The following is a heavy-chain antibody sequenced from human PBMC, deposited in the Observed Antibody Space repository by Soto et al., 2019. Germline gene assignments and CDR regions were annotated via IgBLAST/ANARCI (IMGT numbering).Heavy chain of an antibody. CDR2: ISKSGSII. CDR3: ARHVPTTSDYYDSSGYRRGWFDP. V-gene: IGHV3-11*01. D-gene: IGHD3-22*01. CDR1: GFTFSDYY. Sequence: GGSLRLSCAASGFTFSDYYMSWLRQPPGKGLEWVSYISKSGSIIHFADSVKGRFAISRDNAKNTLYLQMSSLKASDTAMYYCARHVPTTSDYYDSSGYRRGWFDPWGQGTLVTVSS. J-gene: IGHJ5*02.